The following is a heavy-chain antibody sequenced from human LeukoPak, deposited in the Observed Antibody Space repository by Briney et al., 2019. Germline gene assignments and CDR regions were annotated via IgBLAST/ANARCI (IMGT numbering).Heavy chain of an antibody. CDR2: IWYDGSKK. CDR1: GFTFSSNG. V-gene: IGHV3-33*01. D-gene: IGHD2-2*01. J-gene: IGHJ3*02. Sequence: QPGGSLRLSCAASGFTFSSNGMCWVRQAPGKGLEWVAVIWYDGSKKYYADSVKGRFTISRDNSKNTLYLQMNSLRAEDTAIYYCAREGGVVVVPAAMRAFDIWGQGTMVTVSS. CDR3: AREGGVVVVPAAMRAFDI.